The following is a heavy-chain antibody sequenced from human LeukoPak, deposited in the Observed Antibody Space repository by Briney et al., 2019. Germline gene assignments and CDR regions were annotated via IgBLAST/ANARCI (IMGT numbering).Heavy chain of an antibody. D-gene: IGHD3-16*01. CDR3: VGSRGGDFDH. J-gene: IGHJ4*02. CDR2: TYYRSKWSN. V-gene: IGHV6-1*01. Sequence: SQTLSLTCAISGDSVSSNSVAWNWIRQSPSRGLEWLGRTYYRSKWSNDYAVSVRSRITVNPDTSKNQFSLQLNSVTPADAAVYYCVGSRGGDFDHWGQGTLVTVSS. CDR1: GDSVSSNSVA.